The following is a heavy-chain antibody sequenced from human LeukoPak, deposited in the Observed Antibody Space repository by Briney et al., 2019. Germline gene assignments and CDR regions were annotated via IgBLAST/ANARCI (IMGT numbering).Heavy chain of an antibody. D-gene: IGHD3-9*01. J-gene: IGHJ6*04. CDR1: GFTFSSYE. CDR2: ISSSCSTI. V-gene: IGHV3-48*03. Sequence: PGGSLRLSCAASGFTFSSYEMNWVRRAPGKGLECVSYISSSCSTIYYADSVKGRFTISRDNAKTSLYLQMNRLRAEDTAVYYCAREGRYFDWLLKVGGPPYYYGMDVWGKGTTVTVSS. CDR3: AREGRYFDWLLKVGGPPYYYGMDV.